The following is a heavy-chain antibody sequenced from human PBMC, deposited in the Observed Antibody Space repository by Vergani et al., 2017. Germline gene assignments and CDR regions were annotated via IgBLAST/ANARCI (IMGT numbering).Heavy chain of an antibody. D-gene: IGHD2-2*01. V-gene: IGHV1-8*01. J-gene: IGHJ6*03. CDR2: MNPNSGNT. CDR1: GYTFTSYD. Sequence: QVQLVQSGAEVKKPGASVKVSCKASGYTFTSYDINWVRQATGQGLEWMGWMNPNSGNTGYAQKFQGRVTMTRNTSISTAYMELSSLRSEDTAVYYCARRHCSTSCYDLYYYYYYMDVWGKGTTVTVSS. CDR3: ARRHCSTSCYDLYYYYYYMDV.